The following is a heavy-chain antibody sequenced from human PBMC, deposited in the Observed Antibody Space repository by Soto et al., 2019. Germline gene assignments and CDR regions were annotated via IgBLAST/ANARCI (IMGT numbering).Heavy chain of an antibody. CDR2: IYWDDDK. CDR1: GFSLTSPPMG. D-gene: IGHD1-1*01. V-gene: IGHV2-5*02. J-gene: IGHJ4*02. Sequence: QITLKEAAPTRVKPTQTLTLTCTFSGFSLTSPPMGVGWIRQPPGKALEGLAFIYWDDDKRYSPSLKSRLTITKDTSGNQDVLTMTHMDPVDTARYYCAHRLSVYNWNGGYFDYWGQGALVTVSS. CDR3: AHRLSVYNWNGGYFDY.